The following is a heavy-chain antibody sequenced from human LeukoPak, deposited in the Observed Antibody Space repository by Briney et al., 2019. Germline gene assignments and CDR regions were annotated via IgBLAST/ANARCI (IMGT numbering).Heavy chain of an antibody. V-gene: IGHV4-61*01. CDR1: GGSVSGGTSY. J-gene: IGHJ6*03. CDR3: ARDEDHSGHYYYYMDV. CDR2: IYNNGVTN. D-gene: IGHD2-15*01. Sequence: PSETLSLTCTVSGGSVSGGTSYWNWIRQPPGKGLEWIGYIYNNGVTNNYNPSLKSRATISVDASRNQFSLKLSYVTAADTAVYFCARDEDHSGHYYYYMDVWGKGTTVTVSS.